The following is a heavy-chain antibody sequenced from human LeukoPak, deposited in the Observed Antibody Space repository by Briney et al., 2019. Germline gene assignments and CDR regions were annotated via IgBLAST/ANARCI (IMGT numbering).Heavy chain of an antibody. J-gene: IGHJ4*02. D-gene: IGHD3-10*01. Sequence: GKSLRLSCLASGFSFSNYGMHWVRQAPGRGLEWVAVISYHGSNTYYADSVKGRFTISRDNSKNTLYLQMNSLRAEDTAVYYCASDYGSGSYYFDYWGQGTLVTVSS. CDR3: ASDYGSGSYYFDY. V-gene: IGHV3-30*03. CDR1: GFSFSNYG. CDR2: ISYHGSNT.